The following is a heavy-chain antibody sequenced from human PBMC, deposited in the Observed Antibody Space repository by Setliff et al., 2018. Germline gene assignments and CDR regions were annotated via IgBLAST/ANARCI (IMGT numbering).Heavy chain of an antibody. CDR1: GYTFTTYG. V-gene: IGHV1-18*01. CDR2: ISGYNGNT. CDR3: ARAPRLEWILPTFDY. D-gene: IGHD3-3*01. Sequence: ASVKVSCKASGYTFTTYGVAWVRQAPGQGLEWLGWISGYNGNTNYAQRFQGRVTMTTDTSTNPAYLELRSLRYDDTAVYFCARAPRLEWILPTFDYWGQGTPVTVSS. J-gene: IGHJ4*02.